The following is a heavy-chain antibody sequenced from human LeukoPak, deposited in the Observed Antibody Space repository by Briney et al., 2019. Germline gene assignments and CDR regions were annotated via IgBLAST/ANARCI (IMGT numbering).Heavy chain of an antibody. CDR1: GFTFSSYA. V-gene: IGHV3-30*04. D-gene: IGHD6-13*01. Sequence: GGSLRLSCAASGFTFSSYAMHWVRQAPGKGLEWVAVISYDGSNKYYADSVKGRFTISRDNSKNTLYLQMNSLRAEDTAVYYCARDPYSSSWHLLHYYYYGMDVWGQGTTVTVSS. J-gene: IGHJ6*02. CDR2: ISYDGSNK. CDR3: ARDPYSSSWHLLHYYYYGMDV.